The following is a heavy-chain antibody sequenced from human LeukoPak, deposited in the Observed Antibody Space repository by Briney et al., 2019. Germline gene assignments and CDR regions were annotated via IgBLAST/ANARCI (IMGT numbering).Heavy chain of an antibody. D-gene: IGHD2-2*01. V-gene: IGHV3-21*01. CDR2: ISSSSSYI. Sequence: PGGSLRLSCAASGFTFSSYSMNWVRQAPGKGLEWVSSISSSSSYIYYADSVKGRFTISRDNAKNSLYLQMNSLRAEDTAVYYCARSSREDIVVVPAWEFDYWGQGTLVTVSS. CDR3: ARSSREDIVVVPAWEFDY. J-gene: IGHJ4*02. CDR1: GFTFSSYS.